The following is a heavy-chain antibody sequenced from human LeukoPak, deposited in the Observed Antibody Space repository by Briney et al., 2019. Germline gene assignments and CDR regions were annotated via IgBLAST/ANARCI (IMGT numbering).Heavy chain of an antibody. CDR2: ISGSGYAI. CDR3: ARLSGTYSRGGDH. V-gene: IGHV3-11*01. J-gene: IGHJ4*02. CDR1: GFTFSDFH. Sequence: PGGSLRLSCTASGFTFSDFHMSWIRQAPGKGLEWVSRISGSGYAIHHPGSVKGRFTISRDNAKNSLYLQMNSLRVEDSAVYYCARLSGTYSRGGDHWGQGTLVTVSS. D-gene: IGHD1-26*01.